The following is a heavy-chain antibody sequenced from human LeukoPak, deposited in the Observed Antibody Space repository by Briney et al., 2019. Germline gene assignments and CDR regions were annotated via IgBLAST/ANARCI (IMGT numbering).Heavy chain of an antibody. Sequence: SETLSLTCTVSGGSISSSSYYWGWLRQPPGTGLEWIGSIYYSGSTYYNPSLKSRVTISVDTSKNQFSLKLSSVTAADTAVYYCARHGGGSYPNWFDPWGQGTLVTVSS. J-gene: IGHJ5*02. D-gene: IGHD1-26*01. CDR2: IYYSGST. CDR1: GGSISSSSYY. CDR3: ARHGGGSYPNWFDP. V-gene: IGHV4-39*01.